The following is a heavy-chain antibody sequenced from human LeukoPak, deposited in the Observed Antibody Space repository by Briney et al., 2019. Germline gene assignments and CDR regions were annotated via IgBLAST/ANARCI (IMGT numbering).Heavy chain of an antibody. Sequence: GGSLRLSCEASGFSFSNYNMDWVRQAPGKGLEWVSAISGSGGSTYYADSVKGRFTISRDNSKNTLYLQMNSLRAEDTAVYYCAKDLTVVTYYFDYWGQGTLVTVSS. CDR3: AKDLTVVTYYFDY. CDR2: ISGSGGST. D-gene: IGHD4-23*01. CDR1: GFSFSNYN. V-gene: IGHV3-23*01. J-gene: IGHJ4*02.